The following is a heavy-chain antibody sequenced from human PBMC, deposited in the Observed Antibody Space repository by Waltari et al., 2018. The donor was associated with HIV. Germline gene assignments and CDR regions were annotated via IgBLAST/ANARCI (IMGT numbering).Heavy chain of an antibody. CDR2: IYPDDTT. CDR1: IFSISGKH. V-gene: IGHV3-53*01. Sequence: EVLLAESGGGLIQPGGSLGLSCTASIFSISGKHVTGIRQAPGGSLEWVAVIYPDDTTHYADSVSGRFTISRAKSRTKVFLLMNSLFVDDTATYFCATGVRYYGPWGQGTRVTVSS. D-gene: IGHD3-3*01. CDR3: ATGVRYYGP. J-gene: IGHJ5*02.